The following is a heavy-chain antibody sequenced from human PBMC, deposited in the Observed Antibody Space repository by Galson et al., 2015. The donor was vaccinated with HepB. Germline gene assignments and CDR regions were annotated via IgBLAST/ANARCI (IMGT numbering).Heavy chain of an antibody. Sequence: SVKVSCKASGGTFSSYAISWVRQAPGQGLEWMGGIIPIFGTANYAQKFQGRVTITADESTSTAYMELSSLRSEDTAVYYCARDSCSSTSCYTGYYYYYYMDVWGKGTTVTVSS. CDR1: GGTFSSYA. D-gene: IGHD2-2*02. CDR3: ARDSCSSTSCYTGYYYYYYMDV. CDR2: IIPIFGTA. J-gene: IGHJ6*03. V-gene: IGHV1-69*13.